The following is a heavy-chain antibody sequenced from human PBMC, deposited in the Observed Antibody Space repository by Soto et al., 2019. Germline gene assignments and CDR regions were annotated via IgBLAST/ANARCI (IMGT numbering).Heavy chain of an antibody. Sequence: GPVKVSCKASGYTFTSYGISWVRQAPGQGLEWMGWISAYNGNTNYAQKLQGRVTMTTDTSTSTAYMELRSLRSDDTAVYYCARDNMIVVVYDYWGQGTLVTVSS. V-gene: IGHV1-18*04. CDR1: GYTFTSYG. J-gene: IGHJ4*02. CDR2: ISAYNGNT. D-gene: IGHD3-22*01. CDR3: ARDNMIVVVYDY.